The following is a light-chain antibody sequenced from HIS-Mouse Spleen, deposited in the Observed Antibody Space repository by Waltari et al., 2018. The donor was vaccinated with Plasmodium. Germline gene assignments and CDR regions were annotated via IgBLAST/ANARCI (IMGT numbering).Light chain of an antibody. CDR2: EGS. CDR3: CSYAGSSTYV. Sequence: QSALTQPRSVSGSPGQSVTIPCPGTSSDVGSYNLVSWYQQHPGKAPKLMIYEGSKRPSGVSNRFSGSKSGNTASLTISGLQAEDEADYYCCSYAGSSTYVFGTGTKVTVL. J-gene: IGLJ1*01. V-gene: IGLV2-23*01. CDR1: SSDVGSYNL.